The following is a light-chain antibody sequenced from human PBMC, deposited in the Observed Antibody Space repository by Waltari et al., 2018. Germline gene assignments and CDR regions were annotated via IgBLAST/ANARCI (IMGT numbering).Light chain of an antibody. V-gene: IGLV2-14*03. CDR2: DAI. CDR1: SSDVGGYKY. J-gene: IGLJ2*01. CDR3: GSFISSTTGI. Sequence: QSALTQPDSVSGSPGQSITISCTGTSSDVGGYKYVSWYQQYPGKAPKVIIYDAINRPPGVSNRFSGSKSGNSVSLTISGLQAEDEADYYCGSFISSTTGIFGGGTRLTVL.